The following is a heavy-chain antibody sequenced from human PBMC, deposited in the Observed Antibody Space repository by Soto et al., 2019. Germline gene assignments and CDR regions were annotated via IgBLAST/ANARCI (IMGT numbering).Heavy chain of an antibody. J-gene: IGHJ4*02. V-gene: IGHV3-33*01. CDR1: GFTFSSYG. CDR2: IWYDGSNK. Sequence: QVQLVESGGGVVQPGRSLRLSCAASGFTFSSYGMHWVRQAPGKGLEWVAVIWYDGSNKYYADSVKGRFTISRDNSKNPLYLQINSLRAEDTAVSYCARDYSGDYYFDYWGQRTLVTVSS. D-gene: IGHD2-15*01. CDR3: ARDYSGDYYFDY.